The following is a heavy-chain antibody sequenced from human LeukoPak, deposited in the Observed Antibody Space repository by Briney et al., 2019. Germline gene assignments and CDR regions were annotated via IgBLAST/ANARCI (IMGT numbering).Heavy chain of an antibody. V-gene: IGHV1-46*01. Sequence: ASVKVSCKASGYTFTSYYMHWVRQAPGQGLEWMGIINPSGGSTSYAQKFQGRVTMTRDTSISTAYMELSRLRSDDTAVYYCARDLGYYDSSGYTQGDYWGQGTLVTVSS. CDR1: GYTFTSYY. CDR3: ARDLGYYDSSGYTQGDY. CDR2: INPSGGST. D-gene: IGHD3-22*01. J-gene: IGHJ4*02.